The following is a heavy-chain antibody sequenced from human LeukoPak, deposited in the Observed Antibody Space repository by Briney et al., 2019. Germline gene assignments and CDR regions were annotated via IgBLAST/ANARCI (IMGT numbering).Heavy chain of an antibody. CDR3: ARLVPAAMGGDAFDI. D-gene: IGHD2-2*01. J-gene: IGHJ3*02. CDR1: GYSFTSYW. Sequence: GESLKISCKGSGYSFTSYWIGWVRQMPGKGLEWMGIIYPGDSDTRYSPSFQGQVTISADKSISTAYLQWSSLKASDTAMYYCARLVPAAMGGDAFDIWGQGTMVTVSS. CDR2: IYPGDSDT. V-gene: IGHV5-51*01.